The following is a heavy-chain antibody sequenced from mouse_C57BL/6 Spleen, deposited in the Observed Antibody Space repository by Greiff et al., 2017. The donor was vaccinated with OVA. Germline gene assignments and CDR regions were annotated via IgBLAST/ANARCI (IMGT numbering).Heavy chain of an antibody. CDR2: ISSGSSTI. D-gene: IGHD2-1*01. Sequence: EVQLVESGGGLVKPGGSLKLSCAASGFTFSDYGMHWVRQAPEKGLEWVAYISSGSSTIYYADTVKGRFPITRDNTKNTLFLQMTSLRSEDTAMYYCARPVYGNYDWFAYWGQGTLVTVSA. J-gene: IGHJ3*01. V-gene: IGHV5-17*01. CDR1: GFTFSDYG. CDR3: ARPVYGNYDWFAY.